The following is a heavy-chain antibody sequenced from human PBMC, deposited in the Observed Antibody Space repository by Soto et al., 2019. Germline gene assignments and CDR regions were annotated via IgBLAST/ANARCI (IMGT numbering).Heavy chain of an antibody. D-gene: IGHD2-21*02. CDR1: GVSISGSGYA. J-gene: IGHJ5*02. V-gene: IGHV4-30-4*02. Sequence: PLDTRSLTCSVSGVSISGSGYAWSGIRQSPRKGLEWIAYIYFRGSIQYSPSFRSRATIPRDPSTNQLFLSLTSVTAADTAVYYCARGPVCTATDCAAFAAWGQGPRVTVS. CDR3: ARGPVCTATDCAAFAA. CDR2: IYFRGSI.